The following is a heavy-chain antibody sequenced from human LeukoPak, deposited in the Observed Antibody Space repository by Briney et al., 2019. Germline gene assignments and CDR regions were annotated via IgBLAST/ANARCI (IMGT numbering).Heavy chain of an antibody. CDR1: GGTFSSYA. CDR2: IIPIFGTA. J-gene: IGHJ3*02. Sequence: SVKVSCKASGGTFSSYAISWVRQAPGQGPEWMGGIIPIFGTANYAQKFQGRVTITADESTSTAYMELSSLRSEDTAVYYCAREGYCSSTSCYSAFDIWGQGTMVTVSS. V-gene: IGHV1-69*13. D-gene: IGHD2-2*01. CDR3: AREGYCSSTSCYSAFDI.